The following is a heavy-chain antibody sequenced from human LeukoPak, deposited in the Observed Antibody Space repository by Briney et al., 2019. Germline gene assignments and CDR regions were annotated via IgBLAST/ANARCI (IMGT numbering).Heavy chain of an antibody. Sequence: SETLSLTCAVYGGSFSGYYWSWIRQPPGKGLEWIGKINHSGSTNYNPSLKSRVTISVDTSKNQFSLKLSSVTAADTAVYYCARVAPPDYDFWSGYSMGYYYMDVWGEGTTVTVSS. CDR1: GGSFSGYY. D-gene: IGHD3-3*01. CDR3: ARVAPPDYDFWSGYSMGYYYMDV. CDR2: INHSGST. V-gene: IGHV4-34*01. J-gene: IGHJ6*03.